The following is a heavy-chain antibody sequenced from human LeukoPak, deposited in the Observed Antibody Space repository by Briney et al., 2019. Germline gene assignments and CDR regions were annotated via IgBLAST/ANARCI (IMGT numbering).Heavy chain of an antibody. CDR2: IYHSGIA. CDR1: GDSISSGNW. Sequence: SETLSLTCAVSGDSISSGNWWSWVRQPPGKGLEWIGEIYHSGIANDNPSLKSRVTISVDKSKNQFSLKLSSVTAADTAVYYCAREGLGETYFEYWGRGILVTVSS. V-gene: IGHV4-4*02. J-gene: IGHJ4*02. CDR3: AREGLGETYFEY. D-gene: IGHD3-10*01.